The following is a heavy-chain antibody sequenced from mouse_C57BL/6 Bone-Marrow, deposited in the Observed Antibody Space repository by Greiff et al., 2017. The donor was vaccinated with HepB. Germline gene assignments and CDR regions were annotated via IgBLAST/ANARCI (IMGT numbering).Heavy chain of an antibody. Sequence: QVQLQQSGAELARPGASVKLSCKASGYTFTSYGISWVKQRTGQGLEWIGEIYPRSGNTYYNEKFKGKATLTADKSSSTAYMELRSLTSEDSAVYFCAKRAGGSSYLDYWGQGTTLTVSS. V-gene: IGHV1-81*01. CDR1: GYTFTSYG. J-gene: IGHJ2*01. CDR2: IYPRSGNT. D-gene: IGHD1-1*01. CDR3: AKRAGGSSYLDY.